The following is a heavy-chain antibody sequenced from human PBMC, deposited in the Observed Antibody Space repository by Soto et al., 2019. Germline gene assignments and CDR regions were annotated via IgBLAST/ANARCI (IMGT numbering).Heavy chain of an antibody. V-gene: IGHV4-59*01. D-gene: IGHD4-17*01. CDR1: GGSISSYC. CDR2: IYSSGST. CDR3: ARAYGDSYFDY. Sequence: QVQLQESGPGLVKPSETLSLICSVSGGSISSYCWSWIRQPPGKGLEWIGCIYSSGSTNYNTSLKSRVTMSADTSKNQFSPKVSSVTAADTAVYFCARAYGDSYFDYWGQGTLVTVSS. J-gene: IGHJ4*02.